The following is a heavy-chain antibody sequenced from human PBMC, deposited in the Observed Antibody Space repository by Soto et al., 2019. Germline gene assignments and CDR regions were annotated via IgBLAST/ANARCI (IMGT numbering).Heavy chain of an antibody. V-gene: IGHV1-18*01. CDR2: ISLYSDGT. Sequence: GASVKVSCKTSGYTFSNYGITWVRQAPGQPLEWLGWISLYSDGTNYAQKLQGRVSMTTDTSTTTAYMELRSLGSDDTAVYYCARVVPGAEAWFGPWGQGTLVTVSS. CDR1: GYTFSNYG. CDR3: ARVVPGAEAWFGP. D-gene: IGHD2-2*01. J-gene: IGHJ5*02.